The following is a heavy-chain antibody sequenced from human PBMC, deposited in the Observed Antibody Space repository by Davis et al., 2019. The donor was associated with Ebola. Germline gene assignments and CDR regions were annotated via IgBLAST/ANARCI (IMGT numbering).Heavy chain of an antibody. V-gene: IGHV4-59*01. D-gene: IGHD6-6*01. J-gene: IGHJ4*02. Sequence: MPGGSLRLSCTVSGGSISSYYWSWIRQPPGKALEWIGYIDYSGSTNYNPSLKSRVTISVDTSKNQFSLKLSSVTAADAAVYYCARELWGSSSWGYFDYWGQGTLVTVSS. CDR1: GGSISSYY. CDR2: IDYSGST. CDR3: ARELWGSSSWGYFDY.